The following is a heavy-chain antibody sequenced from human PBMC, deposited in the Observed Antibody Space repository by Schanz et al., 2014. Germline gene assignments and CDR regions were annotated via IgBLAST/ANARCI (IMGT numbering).Heavy chain of an antibody. CDR1: GFTFRNYG. D-gene: IGHD3-9*01. V-gene: IGHV3-48*01. CDR3: AGGEYQLRYGN. J-gene: IGHJ4*02. CDR2: ISSTSRAT. Sequence: EVQLLESGGGLVQPGGSLRLSCAASGFTFRNYGMNWVRQAPGKGLEWISYISSTSRATYYADSVKGRFTISRDNAKNSLFLQMNSLRAEDTAVYYCAGGEYQLRYGNWGQGTLVTVSS.